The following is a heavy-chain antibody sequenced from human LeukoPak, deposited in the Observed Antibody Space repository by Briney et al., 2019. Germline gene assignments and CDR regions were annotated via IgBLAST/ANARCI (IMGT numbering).Heavy chain of an antibody. CDR2: ISSSGSSI. CDR3: ARGGSFSWFDP. V-gene: IGHV3-11*04. CDR1: GFTFSDYY. Sequence: GGSLRLSCAASGFTFSDYYMTWIRQSPGKGLEWLSSISSSGSSISYADSVKGRFTISRDNAKGSLHLQMNRLSAEDTAVYYCARGGSFSWFDPWGQGTLVTVSS. J-gene: IGHJ5*02. D-gene: IGHD5-12*01.